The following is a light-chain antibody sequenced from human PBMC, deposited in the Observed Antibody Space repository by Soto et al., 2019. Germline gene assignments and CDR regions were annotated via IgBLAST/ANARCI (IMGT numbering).Light chain of an antibody. J-gene: IGKJ1*01. V-gene: IGKV1-39*01. Sequence: DIRLTQSPPSLSSSVGYVVTISCRASQSISTYLMWYQQKPGKAPNLLIYGASGLQNGVPSRFTGSGSATEFSLTISGLQPEDSGTYYCQQSSITPRSFGQGTKVDIK. CDR3: QQSSITPRS. CDR2: GAS. CDR1: QSISTY.